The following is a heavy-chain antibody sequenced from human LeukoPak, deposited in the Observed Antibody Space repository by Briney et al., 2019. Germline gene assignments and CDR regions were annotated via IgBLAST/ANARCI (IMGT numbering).Heavy chain of an antibody. CDR2: MNPNSGNT. V-gene: IGHV1-8*01. CDR1: GYTFTSYD. Sequence: ASVKVSCKASGYTFTSYDINWVRQATGQGLEWMGWMNPNSGNTGYAQKFQGRVTMTRNTSISTAYMELSRLRSDDTAVYYCARGSPYCTNGVCYLEYFQHWGQGTLVTVSS. D-gene: IGHD2-8*01. CDR3: ARGSPYCTNGVCYLEYFQH. J-gene: IGHJ1*01.